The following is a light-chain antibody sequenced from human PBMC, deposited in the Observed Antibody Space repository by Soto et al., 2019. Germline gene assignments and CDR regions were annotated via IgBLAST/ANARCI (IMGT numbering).Light chain of an antibody. V-gene: IGKV1-9*01. CDR3: QQLNSYPPRYT. CDR1: QGISSY. J-gene: IGKJ2*01. Sequence: DIQLTQSPSFLSASVGDRVTITCRASQGISSYLAWYQQKPGKATKLLIYAASTLQSGVPSRFSGSGSGTEFTLTISSLQPEDFATYYCQQLNSYPPRYTFGQGTKLEIK. CDR2: AAS.